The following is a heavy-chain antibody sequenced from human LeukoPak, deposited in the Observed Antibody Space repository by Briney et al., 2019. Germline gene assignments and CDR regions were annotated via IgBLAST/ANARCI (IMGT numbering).Heavy chain of an antibody. CDR3: ARRDVGATIDY. CDR2: ILYTGRT. CDR1: GGSISSYY. Sequence: SETLSLTCTVSGGSISSYYWSWIRQPAGKGLEWIGSILYTGRTFYNPSLKSRVTISVDTSNNQFSLRLGSVTASDTAVYYCARRDVGATIDYWGQGTLVTVSS. V-gene: IGHV4-59*08. J-gene: IGHJ4*02. D-gene: IGHD1-26*01.